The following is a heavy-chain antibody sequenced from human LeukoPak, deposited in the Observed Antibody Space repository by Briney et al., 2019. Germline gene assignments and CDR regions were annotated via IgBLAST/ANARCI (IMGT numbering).Heavy chain of an antibody. CDR1: GGSISSYY. D-gene: IGHD1-1*01. CDR3: ARVRGKNVDY. V-gene: IGHV4-59*12. J-gene: IGHJ4*02. Sequence: SETLSLTCTVSGGSISSYYWSWIRQPPGKGLEWIGYIYYSGSTNYNPSLKSRVTISVDTSKNQFSLKLSSVTAADTAVYYCARVRGKNVDYWGQGTLVTVSS. CDR2: IYYSGST.